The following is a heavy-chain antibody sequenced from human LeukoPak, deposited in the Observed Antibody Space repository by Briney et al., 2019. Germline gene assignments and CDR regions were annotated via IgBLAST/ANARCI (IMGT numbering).Heavy chain of an antibody. Sequence: VGSLSLSCAASGLTFSNYAMSWFRQAPGKGLEWVSGITSGFTPHYADPVKGRFTISRDNSKNTFHLQMNSLRAEDTAVYYCAKDYSDSRVGDVFFEYWGQGTLVTVSS. CDR1: GLTFSNYA. J-gene: IGHJ4*02. CDR2: ITSGFTP. D-gene: IGHD1-26*01. CDR3: AKDYSDSRVGDVFFEY. V-gene: IGHV3-23*01.